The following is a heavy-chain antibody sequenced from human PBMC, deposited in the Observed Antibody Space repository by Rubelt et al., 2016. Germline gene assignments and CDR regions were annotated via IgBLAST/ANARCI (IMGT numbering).Heavy chain of an antibody. CDR2: ISTYNGNT. Sequence: QVQLVQSGAEVKKPGASVKVSCKTSGYTFTTYAISWVRQAPGQGLEWMGWISTYNGNTNYAQKPQGRVTMTPDTSTSTAYMDLRSLRSDDTAVYYCVVDAFDIWGQGTMVTVSS. D-gene: IGHD2-21*01. CDR1: GYTFTTYA. CDR3: VVDAFDI. J-gene: IGHJ3*02. V-gene: IGHV1-18*01.